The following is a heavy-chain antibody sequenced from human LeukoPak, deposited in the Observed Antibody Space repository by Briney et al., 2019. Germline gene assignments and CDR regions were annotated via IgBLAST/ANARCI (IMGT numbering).Heavy chain of an antibody. Sequence: ASVKVSCKASGYTFSSYGIAWVRQAPGQGLEWMGWISGYNGNTNYAQKLQGRVSMPTDTSTTTAYMELRSLTSDDTALYYCARSSLGTITAGPFDYWGQGTLVTVSS. D-gene: IGHD5-12*01. CDR1: GYTFSSYG. CDR2: ISGYNGNT. J-gene: IGHJ4*02. V-gene: IGHV1-18*01. CDR3: ARSSLGTITAGPFDY.